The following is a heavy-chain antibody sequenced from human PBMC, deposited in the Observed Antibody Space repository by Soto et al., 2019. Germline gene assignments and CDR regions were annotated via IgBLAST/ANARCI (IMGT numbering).Heavy chain of an antibody. CDR1: GFTFSSYA. D-gene: IGHD6-6*01. Sequence: PGGSLRLSCAATGFTFSSYAMGWVRQAPGKGLEWVSVISGSGGGTYYADSVKGRFTISRDKSKNTLYLQMNSLRVEDTAVFYCSKTAAARPSLYPHSWGQGALVTVFS. J-gene: IGHJ4*02. CDR2: ISGSGGGT. V-gene: IGHV3-23*01. CDR3: SKTAAARPSLYPHS.